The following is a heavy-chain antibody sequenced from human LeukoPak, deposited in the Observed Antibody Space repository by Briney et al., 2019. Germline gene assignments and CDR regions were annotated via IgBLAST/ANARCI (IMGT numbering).Heavy chain of an antibody. CDR3: ARSDNTIFGVVANVPFDY. Sequence: SETLSLTCTVSGGSISSSSYYWGWIRQPPGKGLEWIGSNYYSGSTYYNPSLKSRVTISVDTSKNQFSLKLSSVTAADTAVYYCARSDNTIFGVVANVPFDYWGQGTLVT. V-gene: IGHV4-39*01. CDR2: NYYSGST. D-gene: IGHD3-3*01. CDR1: GGSISSSSYY. J-gene: IGHJ4*02.